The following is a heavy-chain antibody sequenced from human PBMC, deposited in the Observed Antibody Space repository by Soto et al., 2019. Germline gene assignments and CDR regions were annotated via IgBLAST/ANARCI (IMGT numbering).Heavy chain of an antibody. D-gene: IGHD5-12*01. J-gene: IGHJ3*02. V-gene: IGHV5-10-1*01. CDR1: GYSFTSYW. CDR2: IDPSDSYT. CDR3: ARGSATRDAFDI. Sequence: PGESRKISCQGSGYSFTSYWISWVRQMPGKGLEWMGRIDPSDSYTNYSPSFQGHVTISADKSISTAYLQWSSLKASDTAMYYCARGSATRDAFDIWGQGTMVTVSS.